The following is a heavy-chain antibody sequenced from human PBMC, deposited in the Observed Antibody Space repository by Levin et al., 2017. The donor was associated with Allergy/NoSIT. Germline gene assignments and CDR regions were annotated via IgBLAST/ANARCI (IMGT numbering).Heavy chain of an antibody. CDR2: IWYDGSSK. V-gene: IGHV3-33*01. D-gene: IGHD2-15*01. Sequence: GESLKISCAASGFSFSSYGMHWVRQAPGKGLEWVAGIWYDGSSKDYADSVKGRFTISRDNSKSTLSLPMNSLGAEDSAVYYCASGPMLRYYYFDLWGRGTLVTVSS. J-gene: IGHJ2*01. CDR1: GFSFSSYG. CDR3: ASGPMLRYYYFDL.